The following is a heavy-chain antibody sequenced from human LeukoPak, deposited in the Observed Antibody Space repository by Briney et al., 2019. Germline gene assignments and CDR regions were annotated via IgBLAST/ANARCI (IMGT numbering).Heavy chain of an antibody. CDR3: AKERSGIPAAANY. J-gene: IGHJ4*02. Sequence: GGSLRLSCAASGFTFSSYAMSWVRRAPGKGLDWVSGISGSDGSTYYADSVKGRFTISRDNSKNTLYLQMNSLRAEDTAVYYCAKERSGIPAAANYWGQGTLVTVSS. CDR1: GFTFSSYA. V-gene: IGHV3-23*01. D-gene: IGHD6-13*01. CDR2: ISGSDGST.